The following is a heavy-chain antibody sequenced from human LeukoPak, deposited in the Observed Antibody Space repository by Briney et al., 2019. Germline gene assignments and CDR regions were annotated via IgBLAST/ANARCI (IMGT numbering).Heavy chain of an antibody. Sequence: GGSLRLSCAASGFTFSSYSMNWVRQAPGKGLEWVSYISSSSSTIYYADSVKGRFTISRDNAKNSLYLQMNSLRAEDTAVYYCASLGSSSWYGNDAFDIWGQGTMVTVSS. V-gene: IGHV3-48*04. J-gene: IGHJ3*02. CDR3: ASLGSSSWYGNDAFDI. CDR1: GFTFSSYS. CDR2: ISSSSSTI. D-gene: IGHD6-13*01.